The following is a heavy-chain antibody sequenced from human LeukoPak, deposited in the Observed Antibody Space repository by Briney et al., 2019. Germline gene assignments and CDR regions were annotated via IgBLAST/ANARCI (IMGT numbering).Heavy chain of an antibody. CDR3: ARFAQYYDILTGYSDAFDI. CDR2: INHSGST. Sequence: SETLSLTCAVYGGSFSGYYWSWIRQPPGKGLEWIGEINHSGSTNYNPSLKSRVTISVDTSKNQFSLKLSFVTAADTAVYYCARFAQYYDILTGYSDAFDIWGQGKMVTVSS. D-gene: IGHD3-9*01. J-gene: IGHJ3*02. CDR1: GGSFSGYY. V-gene: IGHV4-34*01.